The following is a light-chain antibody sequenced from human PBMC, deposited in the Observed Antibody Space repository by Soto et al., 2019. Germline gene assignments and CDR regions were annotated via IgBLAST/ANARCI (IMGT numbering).Light chain of an antibody. CDR3: QQYNSYS. Sequence: DIQMTQSPSTLSASVGDRVTITCRASQSISSWLAWYQQKPGKAPKLLIYKASSLESGVPSRFSGSGPGTEFTLTISSLQPDDFATYYCQQYNSYSFGQGTKVDIK. CDR2: KAS. V-gene: IGKV1-5*03. CDR1: QSISSW. J-gene: IGKJ1*01.